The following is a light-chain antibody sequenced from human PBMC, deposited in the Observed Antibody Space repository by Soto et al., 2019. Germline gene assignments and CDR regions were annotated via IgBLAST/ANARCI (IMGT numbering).Light chain of an antibody. V-gene: IGKV3-11*01. CDR2: GAS. CDR3: HQRNDWPWT. J-gene: IGKJ1*01. Sequence: IVLTQSPATLSLSPGERATLSCRARQTVSTYLSWYQHKPGQAPRLLIYGASNRATGIPARFSGSGSGTDFTLTISSLEPEDSAVYYCHQRNDWPWTFGQGTKVDIK. CDR1: QTVSTY.